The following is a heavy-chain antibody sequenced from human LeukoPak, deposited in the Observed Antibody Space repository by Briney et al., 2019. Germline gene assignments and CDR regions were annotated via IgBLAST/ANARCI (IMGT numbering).Heavy chain of an antibody. CDR2: ISYDGSNK. D-gene: IGHD6-19*01. CDR1: GFTFSSYG. CDR3: AKDREAVAGDY. J-gene: IGHJ4*02. Sequence: GGSLRLSCAASGFTFSSYGMHWVRQAPGKGLEWVAVISYDGSNKYYADSVKGRFTISRDNSKNTLYLQMNSLRAEDTAVYYCAKDREAVAGDYRGQGTLVTVSS. V-gene: IGHV3-30*18.